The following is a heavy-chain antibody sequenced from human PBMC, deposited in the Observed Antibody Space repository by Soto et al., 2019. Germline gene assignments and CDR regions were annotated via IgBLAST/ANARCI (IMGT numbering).Heavy chain of an antibody. V-gene: IGHV3-30*18. CDR2: ISYDESNK. D-gene: IGHD3-22*01. Sequence: GGSLSLSCAASGFTFSSYGMHWVRQAPGKGLEWVAVISYDESNKYYADSVKGRFTISRDNSKNTLYLQMNSLRAEDTVVYYCTKGVVVITSYFQHWGQGTLVTVSS. CDR3: TKGVVVITSYFQH. J-gene: IGHJ1*01. CDR1: GFTFSSYG.